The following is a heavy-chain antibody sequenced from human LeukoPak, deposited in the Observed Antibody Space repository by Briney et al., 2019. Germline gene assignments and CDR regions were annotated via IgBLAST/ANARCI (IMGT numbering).Heavy chain of an antibody. CDR2: ISSSSSYI. J-gene: IGHJ3*02. CDR1: GFTFSSYS. V-gene: IGHV3-21*01. CDR3: ARTSDGLHAFDT. D-gene: IGHD3/OR15-3a*01. Sequence: GGSLRLSCVVFGFTFSSYSMNWVRQAPGKGLEWVSSISSSSSYIYHADSVKGRFTIARDNAKNSLYLQMNSLRAEDTAVYYCARTSDGLHAFDTWGQGTMVTVSS.